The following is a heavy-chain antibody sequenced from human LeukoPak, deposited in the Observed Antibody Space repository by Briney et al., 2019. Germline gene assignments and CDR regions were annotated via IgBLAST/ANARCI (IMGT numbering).Heavy chain of an antibody. D-gene: IGHD2-15*01. Sequence: PSETLSLTCAVYGGSFSGYYWSWIRQHPGKGLEWIGYIYYSGSTYYNPSFKSRVTISVDTSKNQFSLKLSSVTAADTAVYYCARQGAYCSGGSCYHQWGQGTLVTVSS. CDR3: ARQGAYCSGGSCYHQ. V-gene: IGHV4-31*11. J-gene: IGHJ4*02. CDR1: GGSFSGYY. CDR2: IYYSGST.